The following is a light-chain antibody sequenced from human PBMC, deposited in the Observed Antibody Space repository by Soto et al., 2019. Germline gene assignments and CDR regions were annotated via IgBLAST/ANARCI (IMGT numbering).Light chain of an antibody. V-gene: IGKV1-8*01. Sequence: AILMTQSPSSLSASTGDRVTITCRASQDISTYLAWYQQKPGKAPNLLIYGASTTQSGAPSRFSGSGSGTDFTLTISSLQPEDFATYYCQQYYSYPLYTFGRGTK. CDR1: QDISTY. CDR3: QQYYSYPLYT. J-gene: IGKJ2*01. CDR2: GAS.